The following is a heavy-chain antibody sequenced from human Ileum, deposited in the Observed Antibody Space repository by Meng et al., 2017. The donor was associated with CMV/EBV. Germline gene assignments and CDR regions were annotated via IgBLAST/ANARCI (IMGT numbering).Heavy chain of an antibody. CDR2: IYYIGNT. D-gene: IGHD2-21*01. J-gene: IGHJ4*02. CDR3: ARIARGSTPLDY. Sequence: QLQLQESGPGLVKPSETLSLTCPVSGGSISNSSYYWGWIRQPPGKGLEWVASIYYIGNTYHNPSLKGRVSISLDTSKNQFSLKMTSVTAADTAVYYCARIARGSTPLDYWGQGTLVTVSS. CDR1: GGSISNSSYY. V-gene: IGHV4-39*07.